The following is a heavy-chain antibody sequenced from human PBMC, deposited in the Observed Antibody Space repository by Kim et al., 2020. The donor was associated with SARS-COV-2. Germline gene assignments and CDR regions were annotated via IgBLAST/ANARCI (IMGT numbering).Heavy chain of an antibody. Sequence: GGSLRLSCSASGFTFSSYAMHWVRQAPGKGLEYVSSISSNGGSTYYADSVKGRFTISRDNSKNTLYLQMSSLRAEDTAVYYCVKGIVGATSFDSWGQGTLVTVSS. CDR3: VKGIVGATSFDS. CDR1: GFTFSSYA. V-gene: IGHV3-64D*09. CDR2: ISSNGGST. D-gene: IGHD1-26*01. J-gene: IGHJ4*02.